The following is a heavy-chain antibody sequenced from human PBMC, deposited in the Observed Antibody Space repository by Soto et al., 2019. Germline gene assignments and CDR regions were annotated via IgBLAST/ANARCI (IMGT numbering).Heavy chain of an antibody. CDR3: VGGQYYFDY. Sequence: QVQLVESGGGVVQPGRSLRLSCAASGFPFTSYGMHWVREGPDKGLEWVAIISYDGSDKYYAESVKGRFTISRDNSKNTLYLQMNSLRPEDTALYYCVGGQYYFDYRGQGTLVTVSS. J-gene: IGHJ4*02. V-gene: IGHV3-30*03. CDR1: GFPFTSYG. D-gene: IGHD3-10*01. CDR2: ISYDGSDK.